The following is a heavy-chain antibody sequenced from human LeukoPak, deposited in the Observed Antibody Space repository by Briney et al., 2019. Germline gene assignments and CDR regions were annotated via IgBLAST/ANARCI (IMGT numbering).Heavy chain of an antibody. CDR3: ASVQLERRPRFDP. CDR1: GYTFTGYY. J-gene: IGHJ5*02. V-gene: IGHV1-2*02. CDR2: INPNSGGT. D-gene: IGHD1-1*01. Sequence: RASVKVSCKASGYTFTGYYMYWVRQAPGQGLEWMGWINPNSGGTNYAQKFQGRVTMTRDTSISTAYMELSRLRSDDTAVYYCASVQLERRPRFDPWGQGTLVTVS.